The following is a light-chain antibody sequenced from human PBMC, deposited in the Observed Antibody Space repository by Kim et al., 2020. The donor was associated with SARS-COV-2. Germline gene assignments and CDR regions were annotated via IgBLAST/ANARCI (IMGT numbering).Light chain of an antibody. CDR2: LGS. J-gene: IGKJ2*01. V-gene: IGKV2-28*01. CDR3: MQALQTPPWT. Sequence: DIVMTQSPLSLPVTPGEPASISCRSSQSLLHSNGYNYLDWYLQKPGQSPQLLIYLGSNRASRVPDRFSGSGSGTDFTLKISRVEAEDVGVYYCMQALQTPPWTFGQGTKLEI. CDR1: QSLLHSNGYNY.